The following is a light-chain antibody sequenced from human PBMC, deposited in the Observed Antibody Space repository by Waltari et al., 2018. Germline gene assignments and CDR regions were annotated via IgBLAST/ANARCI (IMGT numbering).Light chain of an antibody. CDR2: VNSDGSH. V-gene: IGLV4-69*01. J-gene: IGLJ3*02. CDR1: SGHSSNI. Sequence: QLVLTQSPSASASLGASVKLTCTLSSGHSSNIVAWLQQQPEKGTRYIMKVNSDGSHTKGDEIPDRFSGSSSGAERYLTISSLQSEDEADYYCQTGGHGTWVFGGGTKLTVL. CDR3: QTGGHGTWV.